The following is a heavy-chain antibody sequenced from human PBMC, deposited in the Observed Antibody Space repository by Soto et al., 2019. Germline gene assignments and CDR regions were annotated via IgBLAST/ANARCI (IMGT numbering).Heavy chain of an antibody. J-gene: IGHJ6*02. V-gene: IGHV3-53*01. CDR2: IDSGGST. Sequence: GGSLRVSCAAPEFTFSSDDISWVRQALGNGLEWLSVIDSGGSTYYADSENGRFPISRDNSKNTLYLQMNSPRAEDTAVYYCASGLSEENSSGWYAPPFISGNDYAMHVWGQGTTVTVSS. CDR3: ASGLSEENSSGWYAPPFISGNDYAMHV. CDR1: EFTFSSDD. D-gene: IGHD6-19*01.